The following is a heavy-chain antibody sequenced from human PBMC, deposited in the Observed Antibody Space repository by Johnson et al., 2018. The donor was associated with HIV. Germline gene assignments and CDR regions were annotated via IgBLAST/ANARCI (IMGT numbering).Heavy chain of an antibody. J-gene: IGHJ3*02. CDR3: ARDLTNWGVGDAFNI. Sequence: QVQLVESGGGVVRPGGSLRLSCAASGFTFDDYGMSWVRQAPGKGLEWVAVLSYDGSNEYYADSVKGRFTISRDNSKNTLYLQMNSLRAEDTAVYYCARDLTNWGVGDAFNIWGQGTMVTVSS. CDR2: LSYDGSNE. D-gene: IGHD7-27*01. CDR1: GFTFDDYG. V-gene: IGHV3-30*03.